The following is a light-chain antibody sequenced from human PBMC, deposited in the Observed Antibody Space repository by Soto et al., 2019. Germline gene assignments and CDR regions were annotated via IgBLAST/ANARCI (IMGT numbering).Light chain of an antibody. CDR3: SSYTSSSVV. CDR1: SSDVGGYNY. J-gene: IGLJ2*01. CDR2: EVS. Sequence: QSVLTQPASVSGSPGQSITISCTGTSSDVGGYNYVSWYQQHPGKAPKLMIYEVSNRPSGASNRFSGSKSGNTASLTISGLQAEDEADYYCSSYTSSSVVFGGGTKVTVL. V-gene: IGLV2-14*01.